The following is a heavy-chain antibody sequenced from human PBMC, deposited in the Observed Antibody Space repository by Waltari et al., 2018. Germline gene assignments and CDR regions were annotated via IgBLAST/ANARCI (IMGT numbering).Heavy chain of an antibody. CDR2: ISWNSGSI. Sequence: EVQLVESGGGLVQPGRSLRLSCAASGFTFDDYDMHWVRQAPGKGLEWVSGISWNSGSIGYADSVKGRFTISRDNAKNSLYLQMNSLRAEDTALYYCAKGQIVDSRDNWFDPWGQGTLVTVSS. D-gene: IGHD3-22*01. CDR1: GFTFDDYD. J-gene: IGHJ5*02. CDR3: AKGQIVDSRDNWFDP. V-gene: IGHV3-9*01.